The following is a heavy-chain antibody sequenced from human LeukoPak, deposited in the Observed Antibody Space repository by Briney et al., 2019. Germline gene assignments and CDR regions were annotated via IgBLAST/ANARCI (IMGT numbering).Heavy chain of an antibody. CDR3: ARGRSNFYDSSGFSDF. V-gene: IGHV3-7*01. CDR2: IKQDGSEK. Sequence: GGSLRLSCAASGFTFNRDWTAWVRQAPGKGLEWVANIKQDGSEKYYVDSVKGRFTISRDNAKNSLYLQMNSLRAEDTAVYYCARGRSNFYDSSGFSDFWGQGTLVTVSS. D-gene: IGHD3-22*01. J-gene: IGHJ4*02. CDR1: GFTFNRDW.